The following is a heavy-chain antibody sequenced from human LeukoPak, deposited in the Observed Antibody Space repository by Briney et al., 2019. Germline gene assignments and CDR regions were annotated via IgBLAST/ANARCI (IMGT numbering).Heavy chain of an antibody. CDR3: ARVNLRGSNYNWFDP. J-gene: IGHJ5*02. Sequence: SVKVSCKTSGGTFLSHTFIWVRQAPGQGLEWMGKITPVINTANYAQTFQGRVSIYADKSTTTVYMDLSGLRPDDTAVYYCARVNLRGSNYNWFDPWGQGTLVTVAS. CDR1: GGTFLSHT. V-gene: IGHV1-69*08. D-gene: IGHD1-26*01. CDR2: ITPVINTA.